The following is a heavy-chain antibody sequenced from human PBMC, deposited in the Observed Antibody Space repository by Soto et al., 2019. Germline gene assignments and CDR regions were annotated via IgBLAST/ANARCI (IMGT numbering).Heavy chain of an antibody. Sequence: GASVKVSCKASGYTFTSYAMHWVRQAPGQRLEWMGWINAGNGNTKYSQKFQGRVTITRDTSASTAYMELSSLRSEDTAVYYCARLGPYASGTYSFRHNRFDPWGQGTQVTVSS. CDR1: GYTFTSYA. CDR2: INAGNGNT. J-gene: IGHJ5*02. D-gene: IGHD3-10*01. CDR3: ARLGPYASGTYSFRHNRFDP. V-gene: IGHV1-3*01.